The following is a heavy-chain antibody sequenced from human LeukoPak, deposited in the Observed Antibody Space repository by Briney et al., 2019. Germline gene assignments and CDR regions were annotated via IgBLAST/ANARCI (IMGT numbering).Heavy chain of an antibody. J-gene: IGHJ4*02. CDR3: ARVTYYYDSSGYYYFDY. CDR2: ISSSSSTI. CDR1: GFTFSSYR. D-gene: IGHD3-22*01. Sequence: GGSLRLSCAASGFTFSSYRMNWVRQAPGKGLEWVSYISSSSSTIYYADSVKGRFIISRDNAKNSLYLQMNSLRAEDTAVYYCARVTYYYDSSGYYYFDYWGQGTLVTVSS. V-gene: IGHV3-48*01.